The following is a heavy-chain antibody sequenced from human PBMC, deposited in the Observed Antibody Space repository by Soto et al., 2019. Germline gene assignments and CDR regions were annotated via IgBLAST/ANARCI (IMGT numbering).Heavy chain of an antibody. CDR2: IYYSRST. D-gene: IGHD3-22*01. J-gene: IGHJ3*02. CDR3: ARVILYDSSGANAFDI. CDR1: GGSISSGDYY. Sequence: QVQLQESGPGLEKPSQTLSLTCTVSGGSISSGDYYWSWIRQPPGKALEWVGDIYYSRSTNYNPSPKSRITISVDTSENQFSLKLSSVTAADTAVYYCARVILYDSSGANAFDIWGQGTMVTVSS. V-gene: IGHV4-30-4*01.